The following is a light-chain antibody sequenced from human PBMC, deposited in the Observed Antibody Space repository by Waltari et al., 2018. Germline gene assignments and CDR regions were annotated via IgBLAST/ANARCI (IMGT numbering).Light chain of an antibody. CDR3: CLYASSYTPFFV. Sequence: QSALTHPASVSGSPGQSITISCIGTSSDIGGYNYVSWYQQHPGKAPKVMIYDFNNRPSGVSDRFSGSKSGNKASLTISGLQAEDEADYFCCLYASSYTPFFVFGTGTKLTVL. V-gene: IGLV2-14*03. J-gene: IGLJ1*01. CDR2: DFN. CDR1: SSDIGGYNY.